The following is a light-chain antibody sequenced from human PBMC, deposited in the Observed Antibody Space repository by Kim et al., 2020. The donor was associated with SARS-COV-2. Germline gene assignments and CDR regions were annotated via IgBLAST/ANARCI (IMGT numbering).Light chain of an antibody. CDR1: SSDVGYYKS. Sequence: GKSITRSCTGASSDVGYYKSVSWYQHHPGKAPKLIFYDVSERASGVSTRYSGSKSGNTASLTISGLQADDEADYYCSSHTTSSTYVFGSGTQLTVL. CDR3: SSHTTSSTYV. J-gene: IGLJ1*01. CDR2: DVS. V-gene: IGLV2-14*03.